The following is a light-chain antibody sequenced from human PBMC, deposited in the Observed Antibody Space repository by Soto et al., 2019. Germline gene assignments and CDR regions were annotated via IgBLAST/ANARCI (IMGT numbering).Light chain of an antibody. V-gene: IGKV3-20*01. CDR3: QQYDFLPLT. CDR2: GAS. J-gene: IGKJ4*01. Sequence: EVVLTQSPGTLSLSPGDRATLSCRASQSVSRKYLAWYQQKPGQTPRLLIFGASNRAAYIPARFSASGSGTDFTLTISGLEPDDFAVYYCQQYDFLPLTFGGGTRL. CDR1: QSVSRKY.